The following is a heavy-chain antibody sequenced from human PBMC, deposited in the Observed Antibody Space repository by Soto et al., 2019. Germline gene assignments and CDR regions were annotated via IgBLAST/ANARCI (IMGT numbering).Heavy chain of an antibody. CDR1: AISFNTYG. D-gene: IGHD3-10*01. CDR3: AGQRSPEGWFDP. CDR2: VTVTGGST. V-gene: IGHV3-23*01. Sequence: GGSLRLSCAASAISFNTYGVTWVRQAPGKGLEWVSTVTVTGGSTYYADSVKGRFTISRDRSNYTVSLLLNSLRVEDTALYYCAGQRSPEGWFDPWGQGTRVTVSS. J-gene: IGHJ5*02.